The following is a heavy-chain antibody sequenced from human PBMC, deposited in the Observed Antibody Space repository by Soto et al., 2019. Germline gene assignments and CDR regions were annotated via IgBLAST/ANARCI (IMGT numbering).Heavy chain of an antibody. Sequence: EVQLVESGGGLVKPGGSLRLSCAASGFTFRSYNMNWVRQAPGKGPEWVSSISVTGAYIYYADSMKGRFTISRDNAKDSVFLQMDSLRAEDTAVYYCARGNIWSYQRLDGFDIWGQGTVVTVSS. J-gene: IGHJ3*02. V-gene: IGHV3-21*01. D-gene: IGHD3-3*01. CDR1: GFTFRSYN. CDR3: ARGNIWSYQRLDGFDI. CDR2: ISVTGAYI.